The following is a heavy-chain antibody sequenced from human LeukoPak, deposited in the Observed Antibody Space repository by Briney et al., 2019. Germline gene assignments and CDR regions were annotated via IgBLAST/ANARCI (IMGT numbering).Heavy chain of an antibody. CDR3: AREIGYYFDNHSSRLRGRFDV. CDR1: GITVSTNY. D-gene: IGHD3-22*01. Sequence: PGGSLRLSCAASGITVSTNYMNWVRQAPGKGLEWVPVIYSTDKTNYADSVQGGFTISRDPSKNTVYLQMNSLRGEDTAVYYCAREIGYYFDNHSSRLRGRFDVWGTGTTVIVSS. J-gene: IGHJ6*04. CDR2: IYSTDKT. V-gene: IGHV3-53*01.